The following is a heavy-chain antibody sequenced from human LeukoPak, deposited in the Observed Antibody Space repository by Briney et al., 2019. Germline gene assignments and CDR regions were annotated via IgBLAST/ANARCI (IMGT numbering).Heavy chain of an antibody. CDR2: ISSSGSTI. J-gene: IGHJ6*04. D-gene: IGHD3-10*02. CDR1: GFTFSSYD. Sequence: GGTLRLSCAASGFTFSSYDMSWVRQAPGKGLEWVSSISSSGSTIYYADSVKGRFTISRDNAKNSLYLQMNSLRAEDTAVYYCAELGITMIGGVWGKGTTVTISS. V-gene: IGHV3-48*03. CDR3: AELGITMIGGV.